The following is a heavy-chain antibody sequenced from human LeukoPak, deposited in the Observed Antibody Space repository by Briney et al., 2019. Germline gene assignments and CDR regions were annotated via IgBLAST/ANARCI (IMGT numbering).Heavy chain of an antibody. CDR1: GFTFNTFA. Sequence: GGSLRLSCAASGFTFNTFAMSWVRQAPGKGLEWVSAISGSGGSTYYADSVKGRFTISRDNSKNTLYLQMNSLRAEDTAVYYCAKGLGSSGYYYGLFDYWGQGTLVTVSS. J-gene: IGHJ4*02. D-gene: IGHD3-22*01. V-gene: IGHV3-23*01. CDR2: ISGSGGST. CDR3: AKGLGSSGYYYGLFDY.